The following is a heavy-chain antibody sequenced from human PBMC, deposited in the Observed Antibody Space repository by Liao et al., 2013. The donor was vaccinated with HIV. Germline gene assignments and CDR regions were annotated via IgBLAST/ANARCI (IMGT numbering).Heavy chain of an antibody. CDR3: ARDQGVIIFFDY. J-gene: IGHJ4*02. CDR1: GGSISSSSYY. D-gene: IGHD3-3*02. V-gene: IGHV4-39*07. CDR2: IYYSGST. Sequence: QLQLQESGPGLVKPSETLSLTCTVSGGSISSSSYYWGWIRQPPGKGLEWIANIYYSGSTYYNPSLKSRVTISVETSKNQFSLRLSSVTAADTAVYYCARDQGVIIFFDYWGQGTLVSVSS.